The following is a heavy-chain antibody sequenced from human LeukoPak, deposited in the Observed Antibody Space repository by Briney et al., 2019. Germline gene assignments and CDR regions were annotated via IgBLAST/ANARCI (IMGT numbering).Heavy chain of an antibody. V-gene: IGHV3-30*02. CDR3: ARRPYGSGSYYDY. Sequence: PGGSLRLSCAASGFTFSSYGMHWVRQASGKGLEWVAFIRYDGSNKYYADSVKGRFTISRDNSKNTLYLQMNSLRAEDTAVYYCARRPYGSGSYYDYWGQGTLVTVSS. J-gene: IGHJ4*02. CDR1: GFTFSSYG. CDR2: IRYDGSNK. D-gene: IGHD3-10*01.